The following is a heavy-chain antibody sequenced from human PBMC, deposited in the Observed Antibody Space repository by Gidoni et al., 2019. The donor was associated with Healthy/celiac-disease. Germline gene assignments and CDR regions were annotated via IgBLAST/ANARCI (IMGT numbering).Heavy chain of an antibody. CDR2: IYYSGST. CDR3: ARGRGYYYDSSGYSLDAFDI. D-gene: IGHD3-22*01. V-gene: IGHV4-31*03. CDR1: GGSISSGGYY. Sequence: QVQLQESGPGLVKPSQTLSLTCTISGGSISSGGYYWSWIRQHPGKGLEWIGYIYYSGSTYYNPSLKSRVTISVDTSKNQFSLKLSSVTAADTAVYYCARGRGYYYDSSGYSLDAFDIWGQGTMVTVSS. J-gene: IGHJ3*02.